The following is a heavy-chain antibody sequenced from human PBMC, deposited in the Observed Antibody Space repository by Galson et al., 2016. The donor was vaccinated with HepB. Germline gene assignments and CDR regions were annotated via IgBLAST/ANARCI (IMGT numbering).Heavy chain of an antibody. CDR1: GFTFRSYG. J-gene: IGHJ4*03. Sequence: SLRLSCAASGFTFRSYGMHWVRQAPGKGLEWVAVIWHDGSNKYYVDSVKGRFTISRDNSKNTLYLQMNSLRTEDTAVYCCARTLYDYVWGSYRYPQDYWGQGTTVTVSS. D-gene: IGHD3-16*02. CDR2: IWHDGSNK. V-gene: IGHV3-33*01. CDR3: ARTLYDYVWGSYRYPQDY.